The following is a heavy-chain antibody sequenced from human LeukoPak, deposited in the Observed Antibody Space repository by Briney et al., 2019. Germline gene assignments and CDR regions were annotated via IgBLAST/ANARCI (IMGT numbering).Heavy chain of an antibody. CDR3: ARSQDGYNYNY. Sequence: SETLSLTCTVSGGSISSYYWSWIRQPPGKGLEWIGHIYYSGSTNYNPSLKSRVTISVDTSKNQFSLKLSSVTAADTAVYYCARSQDGYNYNYWGQGTLVTVSS. D-gene: IGHD5-24*01. V-gene: IGHV4-59*01. CDR1: GGSISSYY. J-gene: IGHJ4*02. CDR2: IYYSGST.